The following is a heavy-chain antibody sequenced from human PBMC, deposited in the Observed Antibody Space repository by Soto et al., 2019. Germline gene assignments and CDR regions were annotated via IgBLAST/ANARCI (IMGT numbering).Heavy chain of an antibody. CDR1: GFTFSSHW. CDR2: IHPDGTAA. Sequence: PGGSLRLSCVASGFTFSSHWMHWFRQGPGKGLVWVSSIHPDGTAASYADFVKGRFTVSRDNAKNTVYLQMNSLRAEDTAVYYCARWGYDTRLHYWGQGTLVTVS. D-gene: IGHD3-22*01. V-gene: IGHV3-74*01. J-gene: IGHJ4*02. CDR3: ARWGYDTRLHY.